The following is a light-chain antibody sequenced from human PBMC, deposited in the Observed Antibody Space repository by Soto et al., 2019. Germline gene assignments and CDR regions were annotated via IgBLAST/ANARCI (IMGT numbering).Light chain of an antibody. J-gene: IGKJ4*01. V-gene: IGKV3-20*01. CDR1: QSVKSSY. CDR3: QHYNNWPPLT. Sequence: EIVLTQSPGTLSLSPGERATLSCRASQSVKSSYLAWYQQKPGQPPRLLIYGASTRATGIPDRFTGSGSATDFTLTITRMEPEDFAVFYCQHYNNWPPLTFGVGNQVDI. CDR2: GAS.